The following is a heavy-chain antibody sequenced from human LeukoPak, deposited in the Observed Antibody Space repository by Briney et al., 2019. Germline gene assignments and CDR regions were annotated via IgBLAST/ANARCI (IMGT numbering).Heavy chain of an antibody. CDR1: GGSISSSSYY. Sequence: SETLSLTCTLSGGSISSSSYYWGWIRQPPGKGLEWIGSIYYSGSTYYNPSLKSRVTISVDTSKNQFSLKLSSVTAADTAVYYCARPHLGAYNWFDPWGQGTLVTVSS. CDR2: IYYSGST. CDR3: ARPHLGAYNWFDP. J-gene: IGHJ5*02. V-gene: IGHV4-39*07.